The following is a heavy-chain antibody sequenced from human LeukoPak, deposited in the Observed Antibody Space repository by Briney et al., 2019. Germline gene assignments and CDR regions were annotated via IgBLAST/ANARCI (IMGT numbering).Heavy chain of an antibody. CDR3: ARGTYSGSYYAGY. V-gene: IGHV7-4-1*02. J-gene: IGHJ4*02. Sequence: QAPGQGLEWMGWINSNTGNPTYAQGFTGRFVFSLDTSVSTAYLQISSLKAEDTAVYYCARGTYSGSYYAGYWGQRTLVTVSS. CDR2: INSNTGNP. D-gene: IGHD1-26*01.